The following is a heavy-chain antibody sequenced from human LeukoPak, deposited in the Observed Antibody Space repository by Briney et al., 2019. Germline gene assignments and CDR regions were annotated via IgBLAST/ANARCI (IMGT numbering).Heavy chain of an antibody. CDR3: ARGFCGDYVMFDP. D-gene: IGHD4-17*01. CDR2: IYYSGST. J-gene: IGHJ5*02. Sequence: PSETLSLTCTVSGGSVSSGSYYWSWIRQPPGMGLEWIVYIYYSGSTNYNPSLKSRVTISVDTSKNLFSLELSSVTAADTAIYYCARGFCGDYVMFDPWGQGTLVTVSS. V-gene: IGHV4-61*01. CDR1: GGSVSSGSYY.